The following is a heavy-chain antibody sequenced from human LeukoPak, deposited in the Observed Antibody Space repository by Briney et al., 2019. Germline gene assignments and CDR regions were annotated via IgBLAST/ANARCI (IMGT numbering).Heavy chain of an antibody. J-gene: IGHJ6*03. V-gene: IGHV3-7*01. CDR3: ARYESSGWPYYYYYMDV. CDR2: IKQDGSEK. D-gene: IGHD6-19*01. CDR1: GFTFSSYW. Sequence: GGSLRLSCAASGFTFSSYWMSWVRQAPGKGLEWVANIKQDGSEKYYVDSVKGRFTISRDNAKNSLYLQMNSLRAEDTAVYYCARYESSGWPYYYYYMDVWGKGTTVTISS.